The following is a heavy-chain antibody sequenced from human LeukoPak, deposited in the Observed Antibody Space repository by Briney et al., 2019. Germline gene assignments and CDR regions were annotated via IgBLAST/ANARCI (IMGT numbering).Heavy chain of an antibody. CDR2: ISGSGGST. J-gene: IGHJ4*02. CDR1: GFTFSSYG. V-gene: IGHV3-23*01. Sequence: PGGSLRLSCAASGFTFSSYGMSWVRQAPGMGLEWVSCISGSGGSTYYADSVKGRFTISRDNSKNTLYLQMNSLRAEDTAVYYCAKDHIVVVPPASSNFDYWGQGTLVTVSS. D-gene: IGHD2-2*01. CDR3: AKDHIVVVPPASSNFDY.